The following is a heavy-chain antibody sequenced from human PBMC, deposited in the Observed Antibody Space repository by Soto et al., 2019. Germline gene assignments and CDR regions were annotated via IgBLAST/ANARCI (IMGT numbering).Heavy chain of an antibody. Sequence: QVQLVESGGGVVQPGRSLRLSCAASGFTFSSYGMQWVRQAPGKGLEWVAVIWYDGSNKYYADSVKGRFTISRDNSKNTLYLQMNSLRAEDTAVYYCARGAGSGSYWDWFDPWGHGTLVTVSS. CDR2: IWYDGSNK. V-gene: IGHV3-33*01. CDR1: GFTFSSYG. D-gene: IGHD3-10*01. CDR3: ARGAGSGSYWDWFDP. J-gene: IGHJ5*02.